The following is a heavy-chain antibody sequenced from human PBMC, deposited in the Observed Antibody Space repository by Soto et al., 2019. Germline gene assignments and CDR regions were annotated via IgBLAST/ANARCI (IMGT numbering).Heavy chain of an antibody. V-gene: IGHV1-18*04. CDR3: ATXPGYSSGWGYYYYGMDV. CDR2: ISAYNGNT. D-gene: IGHD6-19*01. CDR1: GYTFTSYG. Sequence: GASVKVSCKASGYTFTSYGISWVRQAPGQGLEWMGWISAYNGNTNYAQKLQGRVTMTTDTSTSTAYMELRSLRSDDTAVYYCATXPGYSSGWGYYYYGMDVWGQGTTVTVSS. J-gene: IGHJ6*02.